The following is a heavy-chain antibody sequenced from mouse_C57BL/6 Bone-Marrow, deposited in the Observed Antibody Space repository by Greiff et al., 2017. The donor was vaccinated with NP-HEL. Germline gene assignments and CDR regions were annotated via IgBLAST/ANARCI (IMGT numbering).Heavy chain of an antibody. CDR2: IDPEDGET. CDR3: ARLWDYDEED. Sequence: VQLQQSGAELVKPGASVKLSCTASGFNIKDYYMHWVKQRTEQGLEWIGRIDPEDGETKYAPKFPGKATITADTSSNTAYLQLSSLTSEDTAVYYCARLWDYDEEDWGQGTTLTVSS. D-gene: IGHD2-4*01. J-gene: IGHJ2*01. CDR1: GFNIKDYY. V-gene: IGHV14-2*01.